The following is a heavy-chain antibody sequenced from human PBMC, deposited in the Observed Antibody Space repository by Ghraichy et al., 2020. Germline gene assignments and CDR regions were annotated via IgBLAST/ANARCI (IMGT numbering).Heavy chain of an antibody. CDR3: PRTGYSSGWIFDY. Sequence: SETLSLPCTVSGGSISSSTYYWGWIRQPPGKGLDWIGSIYYSGSTYYNPSLKSRVTISVDTSKNQFSLKPSSVTAADTAVYYCPRTGYSSGWIFDYWGQGTLVTDSS. CDR1: GGSISSSTYY. D-gene: IGHD6-19*01. V-gene: IGHV4-39*01. CDR2: IYYSGST. J-gene: IGHJ4*02.